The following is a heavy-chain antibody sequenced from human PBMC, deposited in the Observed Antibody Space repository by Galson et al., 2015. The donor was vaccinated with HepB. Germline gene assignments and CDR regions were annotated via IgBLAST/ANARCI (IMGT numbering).Heavy chain of an antibody. D-gene: IGHD3-22*01. CDR1: GFTFSSYS. CDR2: ISSSSSYI. V-gene: IGHV3-21*01. CDR3: ARDPLPRSGDSSGYGHDAFDI. J-gene: IGHJ3*02. Sequence: SLRLSCAASGFTFSSYSMNWVRQAPGKGLEWVSSISSSSSYIYYADSVKGRFTISRDNAKNSLYLQMNSLRAEDTAVYYCARDPLPRSGDSSGYGHDAFDIWGQGTMVTVSS.